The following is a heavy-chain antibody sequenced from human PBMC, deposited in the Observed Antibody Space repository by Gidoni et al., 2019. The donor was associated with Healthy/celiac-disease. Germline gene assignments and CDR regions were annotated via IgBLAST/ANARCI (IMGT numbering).Heavy chain of an antibody. D-gene: IGHD6-19*01. CDR2: IYYSGST. CDR3: ARPGGPRYSSGLPNWFDP. Sequence: QLQLQESGPGLVKPSETLSLTCTVSGGSISSSRYYWGWIRQPPGTGLEWIGSIYYSGSTYYNPSLKGRVTISVDTSKNQFSLKLSSVTAADTAVYYCARPGGPRYSSGLPNWFDPWGQGTLVTVSS. CDR1: GGSISSSRYY. J-gene: IGHJ5*02. V-gene: IGHV4-39*01.